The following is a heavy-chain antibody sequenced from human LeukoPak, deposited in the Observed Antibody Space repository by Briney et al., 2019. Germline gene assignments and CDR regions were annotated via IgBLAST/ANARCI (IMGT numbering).Heavy chain of an antibody. V-gene: IGHV1-2*02. CDR3: ARAFSSPPNPTGGTDY. CDR1: GYTFTGYY. CDR2: INPNSGGT. J-gene: IGHJ4*02. Sequence: ASVKVSCKASGYTFTGYYIHWVRQAPGQGLEWMGWINPNSGGTNYAQKFQGRVTMTRDTSISTAYMELSRLRSDDTAVYYCARAFSSPPNPTGGTDYWGQGTLVTVSS. D-gene: IGHD2-8*02.